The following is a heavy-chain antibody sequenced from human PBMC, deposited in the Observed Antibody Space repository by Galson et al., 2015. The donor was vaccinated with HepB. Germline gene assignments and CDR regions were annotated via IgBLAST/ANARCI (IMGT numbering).Heavy chain of an antibody. CDR3: ARQSLRYWFDP. CDR2: IYYSGST. D-gene: IGHD5/OR15-5a*01. CDR1: GGSISSSSYY. Sequence: GGSISSSSYYWGWIRQPPGKGLEWIGSIYYSGSTYYNPSLKSRVTISVDTSKNQFSLKLSSVTAADTAVYYCARQSLRYWFDPWGQGTLVTVSS. J-gene: IGHJ5*02. V-gene: IGHV4-39*01.